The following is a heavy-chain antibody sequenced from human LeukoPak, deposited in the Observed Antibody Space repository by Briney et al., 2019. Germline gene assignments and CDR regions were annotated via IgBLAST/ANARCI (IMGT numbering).Heavy chain of an antibody. J-gene: IGHJ3*02. V-gene: IGHV1-69*04. Sequence: GASVKVSCKASGGTFSSYAISWVRQAPGQGLEWMGRIIPILGIANYAQKFQGRVTITADKSTSTAYMELSSLRSEDTAVYYCARGAIAVAGTGSAFDIRDQGTMVTVSS. CDR3: ARGAIAVAGTGSAFDI. D-gene: IGHD6-19*01. CDR1: GGTFSSYA. CDR2: IIPILGIA.